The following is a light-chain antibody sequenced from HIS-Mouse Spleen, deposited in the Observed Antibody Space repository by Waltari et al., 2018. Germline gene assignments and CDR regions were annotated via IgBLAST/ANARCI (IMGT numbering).Light chain of an antibody. CDR3: YSTDSSGNHRV. CDR1: ALPKKY. V-gene: IGLV3-10*01. Sequence: SYELTQPPSVSVSPGQTASIPCSADALPKKYAYWYQQKSGQAPVLVIYEDSKRPSGIPERFSGSSSGTMATLTISGAQVEDEADYYCYSTDSSGNHRVFGGGTKLTVL. J-gene: IGLJ2*01. CDR2: EDS.